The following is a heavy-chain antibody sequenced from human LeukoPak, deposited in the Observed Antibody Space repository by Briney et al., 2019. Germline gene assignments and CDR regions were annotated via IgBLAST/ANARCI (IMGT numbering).Heavy chain of an antibody. D-gene: IGHD4-17*01. CDR2: IYYSGST. CDR1: GGSISSSTSY. Sequence: SETLSLTCTVSGGSISSSTSYWGWIRQPPGKGLEWIGNIYYSGSTYYNPSLKSRVTLSIDTSKNQFSLRLTSVTAADTAVYYCARNREFGDYYFDYWGQGTLVTVSS. J-gene: IGHJ4*02. CDR3: ARNREFGDYYFDY. V-gene: IGHV4-39*07.